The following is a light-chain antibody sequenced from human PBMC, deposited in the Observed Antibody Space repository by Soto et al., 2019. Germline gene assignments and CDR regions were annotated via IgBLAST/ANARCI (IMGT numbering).Light chain of an antibody. CDR3: QTWGTGIEV. J-gene: IGLJ3*02. CDR2: LNSDGSH. CDR1: SGHSSYT. Sequence: QPVLTQSPSASASLGASVKLTCTLSSGHSSYTIAWHQQQPEKGPRYLMTLNSDGSHSKGDGIPDRFSGSSSGAERYLSISSLQSEDEADYYCQTWGTGIEVFGGETKLTVL. V-gene: IGLV4-69*01.